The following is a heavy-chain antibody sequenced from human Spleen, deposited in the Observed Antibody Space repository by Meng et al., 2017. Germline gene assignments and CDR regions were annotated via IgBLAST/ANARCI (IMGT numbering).Heavy chain of an antibody. CDR1: GGSFSDYY. V-gene: IGHV4-34*01. Sequence: QGPLQQRGAGLLKPSETLSLTCVVSGGSFSDYYWSWIRQPPGKGLEWIGEINHSGSTNYNPSLESRATISVDTSQNNLSLKLSSVTAADSAVYYCARGPTTMAHDFDYWGQGTLVTVSS. D-gene: IGHD4-11*01. J-gene: IGHJ4*02. CDR2: INHSGST. CDR3: ARGPTTMAHDFDY.